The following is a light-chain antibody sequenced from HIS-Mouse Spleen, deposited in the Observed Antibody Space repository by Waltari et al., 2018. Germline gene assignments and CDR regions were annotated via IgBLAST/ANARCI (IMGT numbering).Light chain of an antibody. Sequence: IQLTQSPSFLSASVGARVTITCRASQGISSYFAWYQQKPGKAPNLLIYAASTLQSGVPSRFSGSGSGTEFTLTISSLQPEDFATYYCQQLNSYIFTFGPGTKVDIK. CDR1: QGISSY. CDR3: QQLNSYIFT. J-gene: IGKJ3*01. V-gene: IGKV1-9*01. CDR2: AAS.